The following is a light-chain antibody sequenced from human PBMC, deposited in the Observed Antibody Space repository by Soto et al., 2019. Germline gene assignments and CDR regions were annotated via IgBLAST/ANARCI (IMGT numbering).Light chain of an antibody. J-gene: IGKJ5*01. V-gene: IGKV3-20*01. CDR2: DAS. Sequence: EIVLTQSPGTLSLSPGERATLSCRASQSVSNNYLAWYQQKPGQAPRLLIYDASNRATGIPARFSGSGSGTDLTLTISSLEPEDFALYYCQQYGHSPRTFGQGTRLEI. CDR3: QQYGHSPRT. CDR1: QSVSNNY.